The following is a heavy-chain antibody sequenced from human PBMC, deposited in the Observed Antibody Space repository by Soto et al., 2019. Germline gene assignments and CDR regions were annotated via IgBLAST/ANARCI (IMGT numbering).Heavy chain of an antibody. CDR3: ARDQWHTEGVPARLDY. V-gene: IGHV6-1*01. CDR1: GDRVSSNSAA. J-gene: IGHJ4*02. CDR2: TYYRSKWSN. D-gene: IGHD2-2*01. Sequence: QVQLQQSGPGLVKPSQTLSLTCGISGDRVSSNSAAWNWVRQSPSRGLEWLGRTYYRSKWSNDYAVSVKSRITINPDTSKNQFSLQLNSVTPEDTAVYYCARDQWHTEGVPARLDYWGQGTLVTVSS.